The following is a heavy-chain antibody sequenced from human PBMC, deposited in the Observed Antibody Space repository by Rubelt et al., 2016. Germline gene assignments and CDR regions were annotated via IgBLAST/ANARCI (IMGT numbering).Heavy chain of an antibody. CDR2: ISAYNGNT. D-gene: IGHD2-2*01. J-gene: IGHJ5*02. CDR3: ARAQWPLVVPAAIRIPNWFDP. Sequence: GLEWMGWISAYNGNTNYAQKLQGRVTMTTDTSTSTAYMELRSLRSDDTAVYYCARAQWPLVVPAAIRIPNWFDPWGQGTLVTVSS. V-gene: IGHV1-18*01.